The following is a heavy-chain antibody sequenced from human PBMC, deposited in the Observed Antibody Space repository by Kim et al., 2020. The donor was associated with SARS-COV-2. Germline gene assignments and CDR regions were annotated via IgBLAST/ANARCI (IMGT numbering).Heavy chain of an antibody. CDR3: ARVARGVIAGGHCDY. J-gene: IGHJ4*02. Sequence: GGSLRLSCAASGFTFYGYAMDWVRQAPGKGLEWVAVISYDGGSQYYADSVKGRFTISRDNSKNMVYLQINSLRPEDTGIYYCARVARGVIAGGHCDYWGQGTLVTVSS. D-gene: IGHD3-10*01. V-gene: IGHV3-30*04. CDR1: GFTFYGYA. CDR2: ISYDGGSQ.